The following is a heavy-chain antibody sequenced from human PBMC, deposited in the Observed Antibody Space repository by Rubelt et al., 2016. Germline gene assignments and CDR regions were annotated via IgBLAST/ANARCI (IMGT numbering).Heavy chain of an antibody. D-gene: IGHD2-2*02. V-gene: IGHV4-39*07. Sequence: QLQLQESGPGLVKPSETLSLTCTVSGGSISSRSCYWGWIRQPPGKGLEWIGSIYYSGNTYYNPSLKSRVTISVDTSKKQLFRRLSLWTAAETAGYYCARGGYCSSTSCYSWFDPWGQGTLVTVSS. J-gene: IGHJ5*02. CDR3: ARGGYCSSTSCYSWFDP. CDR2: IYYSGNT. CDR1: GGSISSRSCY.